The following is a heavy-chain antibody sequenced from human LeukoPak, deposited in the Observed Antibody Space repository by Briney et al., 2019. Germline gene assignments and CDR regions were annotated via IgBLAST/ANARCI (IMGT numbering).Heavy chain of an antibody. Sequence: GGSLRLSCAASGFTFSNYWMHWVRQAPGKGLMWVSRINYDGSSTSYADSVKGRFTISRDNAKNSLYLEMNSLRAEDTAMYYCARDRRDGYNVLDYWGQGTLVTVSS. CDR1: GFTFSNYW. D-gene: IGHD5-24*01. V-gene: IGHV3-74*01. CDR3: ARDRRDGYNVLDY. CDR2: INYDGSST. J-gene: IGHJ4*02.